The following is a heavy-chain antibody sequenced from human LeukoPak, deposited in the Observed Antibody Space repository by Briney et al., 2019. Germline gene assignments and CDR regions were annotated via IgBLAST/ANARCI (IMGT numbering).Heavy chain of an antibody. Sequence: ASVKVSCKASGYTFSDYYIHWVRQAPGQGLEWMGWILPDSGGTKYAQMFQGRVTLTRDTSINTAYMELSSLRSDDTAVYYCARSGYGSGSYYYLYWGQGTLVTVSS. CDR2: ILPDSGGT. CDR1: GYTFSDYY. V-gene: IGHV1-2*02. J-gene: IGHJ4*02. D-gene: IGHD3-10*01. CDR3: ARSGYGSGSYYYLY.